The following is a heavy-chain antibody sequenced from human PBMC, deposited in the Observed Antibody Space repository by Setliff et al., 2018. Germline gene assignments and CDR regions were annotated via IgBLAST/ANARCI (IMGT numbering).Heavy chain of an antibody. CDR1: GYTFTTYA. D-gene: IGHD6-19*01. CDR3: ARDTGQWLVYDFDY. Sequence: GASVKVSCKASGYTFTTYAIGWMRQAPGQGLEWMGWINTNTGSPNYAQGFTGRFVFSLDTSVNTAYLQISSLKAADTAVYYCARDTGQWLVYDFDYWGQGTLVTVSS. V-gene: IGHV7-4-1*02. J-gene: IGHJ4*02. CDR2: INTNTGSP.